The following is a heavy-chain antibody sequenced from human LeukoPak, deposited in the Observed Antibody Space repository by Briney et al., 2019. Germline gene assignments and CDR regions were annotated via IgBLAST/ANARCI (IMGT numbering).Heavy chain of an antibody. CDR1: GGSISGYY. CDR2: IYTSGST. J-gene: IGHJ3*02. V-gene: IGHV4-4*07. D-gene: IGHD3-3*01. Sequence: SETLSLTCTVSGGSISGYYWSWIRQPAGKGLEWIGRIYTSGSTNYNPSLKSRVTMSVDTSKNQFSLKLSSVTAADTAVYYCARVALYYDFWSGYSLYPPGDAFDIWGQGTMVTVSS. CDR3: ARVALYYDFWSGYSLYPPGDAFDI.